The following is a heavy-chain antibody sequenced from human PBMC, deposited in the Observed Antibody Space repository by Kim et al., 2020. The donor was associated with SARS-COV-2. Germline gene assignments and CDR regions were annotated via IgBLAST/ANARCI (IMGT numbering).Heavy chain of an antibody. CDR3: ARARTFDY. J-gene: IGHJ4*02. CDR1: GASLSSGGYY. Sequence: SETLSLTCTVSGASLSSGGYYWSWIRQHPGKGLEWIGYIYHNGGTYYNPSLKSRVSISLDTSNNQLSLNLSSVTAADTAVYYCARARTFDYWGQGTLVTVSS. V-gene: IGHV4-31*03. CDR2: IYHNGGT.